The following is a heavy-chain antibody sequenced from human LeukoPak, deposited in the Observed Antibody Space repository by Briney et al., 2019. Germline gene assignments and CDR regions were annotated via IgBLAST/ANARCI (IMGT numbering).Heavy chain of an antibody. V-gene: IGHV4-34*01. D-gene: IGHD3-3*01. J-gene: IGHJ5*02. CDR2: INHSGST. CDR3: ARGGTTIFGVVIRNWFDP. CDR1: GGSFSGYY. Sequence: SETLSLTCAVYGGSFSGYYWSWIRQPPGKGLEWIGEINHSGSTNYNPSLKSRVTISVDTSKNQFSLKLSSVTAADTAVYYCARGGTTIFGVVIRNWFDPWGQGTLVTVSS.